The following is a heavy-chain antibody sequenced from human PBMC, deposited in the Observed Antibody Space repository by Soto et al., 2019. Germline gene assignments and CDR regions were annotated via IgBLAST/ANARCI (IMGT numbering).Heavy chain of an antibody. CDR1: GGSVSSYY. CDR2: IYYSGST. Sequence: SETLFLTCTVSGGSVSSYYWNWIRQPPGKGLEWIGHIYYSGSTNYNPSLRGRVTISVDTSKNQFSLKLSSVTAADTAVYYCASSSVAGRFDYWGQGTLVPVSS. D-gene: IGHD6-19*01. CDR3: ASSSVAGRFDY. J-gene: IGHJ4*02. V-gene: IGHV4-59*08.